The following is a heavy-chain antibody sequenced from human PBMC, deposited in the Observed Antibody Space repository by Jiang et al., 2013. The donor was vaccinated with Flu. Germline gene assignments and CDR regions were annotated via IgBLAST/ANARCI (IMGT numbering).Heavy chain of an antibody. CDR2: IENGGNT. CDR1: GDSISSYF. J-gene: IGHJ5*02. CDR3: ARHGNRYVESLGWIDP. D-gene: IGHD3-9*01. V-gene: IGHV4-59*08. Sequence: GPGLVKPSETLSLTCTVSGDSISSYFWSWIRQPPGKGLEWMGCIENGGNTNYNPSLKSRVTISVDTSKNQISLKVRSVTVADTAIYYCARHGNRYVESLGWIDPWGQGNLVTVSS.